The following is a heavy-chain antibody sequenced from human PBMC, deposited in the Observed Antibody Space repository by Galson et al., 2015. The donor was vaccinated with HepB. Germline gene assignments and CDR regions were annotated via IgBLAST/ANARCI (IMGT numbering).Heavy chain of an antibody. CDR1: GGSISSYY. J-gene: IGHJ6*02. Sequence: LSLTCTVSGGSISSYYWSWIRQPPGKGLEWIGYIYYSGNTNYNPSLQSRVSLSVDTSQNQFSLKLRSVTAADTAVYYCARLYRQYYYGLDVWGQGTTVTVSS. V-gene: IGHV4-59*08. CDR3: ARLYRQYYYGLDV. CDR2: IYYSGNT. D-gene: IGHD4-11*01.